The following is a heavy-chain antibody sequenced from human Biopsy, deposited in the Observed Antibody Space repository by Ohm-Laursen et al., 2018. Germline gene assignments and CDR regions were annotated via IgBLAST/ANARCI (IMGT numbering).Heavy chain of an antibody. CDR3: ARATNSTGWPYYYFYGMDV. J-gene: IGHJ6*02. D-gene: IGHD2/OR15-2a*01. CDR2: IYYSGST. CDR1: GGSISSDY. V-gene: IGHV4-59*01. Sequence: GTLSLTCTASGGSISSDYWSWIRQTPGKGLEWIGYIYYSGSTNYNPSLKSRVTISVDTSKNQFSLRLNSVTAADTAVYHCARATNSTGWPYYYFYGMDVWGQGTTVTVSS.